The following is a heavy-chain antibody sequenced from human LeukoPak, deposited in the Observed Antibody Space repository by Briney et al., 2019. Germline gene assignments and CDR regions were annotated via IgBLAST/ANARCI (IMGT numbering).Heavy chain of an antibody. Sequence: SVKVSCKASGGTFSSYAISWLRQAPGQGLEWMGRIIPILGIANYAQKFQGRVTITADKSTSTAYMELSSLRSEDTAVYYRARDQKGGYSYGYIGDAFDIWGQGTMVTVSS. CDR2: IIPILGIA. J-gene: IGHJ3*02. CDR3: ARDQKGGYSYGYIGDAFDI. V-gene: IGHV1-69*04. D-gene: IGHD5-18*01. CDR1: GGTFSSYA.